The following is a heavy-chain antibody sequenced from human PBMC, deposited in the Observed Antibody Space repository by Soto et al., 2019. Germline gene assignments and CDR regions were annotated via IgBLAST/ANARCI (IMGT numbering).Heavy chain of an antibody. Sequence: QITLKESGPTLVKPTQTLTLTCTFSGFSLSSSEVGVGWIRQPPGKALEWLALIYWDDDKRYSPSLKSRLTITKDTAKNQVVPTTTNMDPVDTATYYCAHSQADGAYFDYWGLGSLVTVSS. V-gene: IGHV2-5*02. CDR2: IYWDDDK. J-gene: IGHJ4*02. CDR1: GFSLSSSEVG. CDR3: AHSQADGAYFDY. D-gene: IGHD3-10*01.